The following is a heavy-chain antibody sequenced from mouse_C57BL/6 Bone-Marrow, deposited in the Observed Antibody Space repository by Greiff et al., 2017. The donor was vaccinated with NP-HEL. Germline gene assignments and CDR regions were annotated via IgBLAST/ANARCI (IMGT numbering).Heavy chain of an antibody. J-gene: IGHJ4*01. CDR3: ARIYYGNYAMDY. V-gene: IGHV1-22*01. CDR1: GYTFTDYN. D-gene: IGHD2-1*01. CDR2: INPNNGGT. Sequence: VQLKQSGPELVKPGASVKMSCKASGYTFTDYNMHWVKQSHGKSLEWIGYINPNNGGTSYNQKFKGKATLTVNKSSSTAYMELRSLTSEDSAVYYCARIYYGNYAMDYWGQGTSVTVSS.